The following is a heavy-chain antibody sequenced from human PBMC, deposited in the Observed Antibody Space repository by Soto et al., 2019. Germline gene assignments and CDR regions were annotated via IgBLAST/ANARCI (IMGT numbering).Heavy chain of an antibody. CDR2: IRGFSPYT. Sequence: LRLSCISSGFTFRTYTMNWVRQAPGKGLEWVSGIRGFSPYTFYAESVKGRFTISRDNAKNSLYLQMNSLRAEDTAVYYCAACSPLSDWYFDLWGRGTLVTVSS. V-gene: IGHV3-21*01. D-gene: IGHD1-26*01. CDR3: AACSPLSDWYFDL. CDR1: GFTFRTYT. J-gene: IGHJ2*01.